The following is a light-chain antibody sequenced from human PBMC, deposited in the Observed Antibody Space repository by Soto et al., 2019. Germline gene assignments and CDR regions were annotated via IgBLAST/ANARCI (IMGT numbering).Light chain of an antibody. CDR1: QSVSSSY. CDR2: GAS. Sequence: GMSQSPATLSVSPGERATLSCRASQSVSSSYLAWYQQKPGQAPRLLIYGASTRATGIPARFSGSGSGTEFTLTISSLQSEDYAVYYCHQYNNWPPWTFGQGTKVDIK. J-gene: IGKJ1*01. V-gene: IGKV3-15*01. CDR3: HQYNNWPPWT.